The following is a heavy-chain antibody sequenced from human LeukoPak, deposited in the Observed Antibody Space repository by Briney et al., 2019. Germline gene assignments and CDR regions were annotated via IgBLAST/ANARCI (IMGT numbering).Heavy chain of an antibody. CDR2: IYYSGST. V-gene: IGHV4-59*01. CDR3: ARVGADFWCGYYQPFDY. Sequence: SETLSLTCTVSGGSISSYYWSWIRQPPGKGLEWIGYIYYSGSTNYNPSLKSGVTISVDTSKNHFSLKLSSVTAADTPVYYWARVGADFWCGYYQPFDYWGQGTLVTVSS. D-gene: IGHD3-3*01. J-gene: IGHJ4*02. CDR1: GGSISSYY.